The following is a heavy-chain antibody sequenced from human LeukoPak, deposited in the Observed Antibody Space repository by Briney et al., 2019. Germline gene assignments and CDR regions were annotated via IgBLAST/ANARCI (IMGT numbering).Heavy chain of an antibody. CDR2: VNSDGSST. CDR1: GFTFSSYW. D-gene: IGHD3-22*01. CDR3: ARETSGSSDY. Sequence: PGGSLRPSCAASGFTFSSYWMHWVRQAPGKGLVWVSRVNSDGSSTGYADSVKGRFTISRDNAKNTLYLQLNSLRAEDTALYYCARETSGSSDYWGQGTLVTVSS. V-gene: IGHV3-74*01. J-gene: IGHJ4*02.